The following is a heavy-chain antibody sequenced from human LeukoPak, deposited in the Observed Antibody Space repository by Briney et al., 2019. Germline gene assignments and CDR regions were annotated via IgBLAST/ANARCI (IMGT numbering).Heavy chain of an antibody. CDR1: GGTFSSYA. Sequence: SVKVSCKASGGTFSSYAISWMRQAPGQRLEWMGRIIPILGIANYAQKFQGRVTITADKSTSTAYMELSSLRSEDTAVYYCARGTTTKTNHGMDVWGQGTTVTVSS. CDR2: IIPILGIA. D-gene: IGHD1-1*01. J-gene: IGHJ6*02. CDR3: ARGTTTKTNHGMDV. V-gene: IGHV1-69*04.